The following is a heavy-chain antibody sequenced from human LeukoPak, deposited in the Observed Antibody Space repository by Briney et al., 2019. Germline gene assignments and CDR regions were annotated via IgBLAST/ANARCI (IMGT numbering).Heavy chain of an antibody. CDR2: IYHSGST. Sequence: SETLSLTCTVSGYSISSCYYWGLIRQPPGEGLGLIGSIYHSGSTYYNPSLKSRVTISVDTSKNQSFLKISSATAEDTVFYYWARRGGAEDWNDAVDYYCYYYMDVWGKGTTVTISS. CDR3: ARRGGAEDWNDAVDYYCYYYMDV. D-gene: IGHD1-1*01. J-gene: IGHJ6*03. V-gene: IGHV4-38-2*02. CDR1: GYSISSCYY.